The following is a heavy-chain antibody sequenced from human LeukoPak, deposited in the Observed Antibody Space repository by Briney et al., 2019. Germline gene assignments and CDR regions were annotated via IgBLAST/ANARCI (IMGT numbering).Heavy chain of an antibody. J-gene: IGHJ4*02. V-gene: IGHV3-30-3*01. CDR1: GFTFSSYA. CDR2: ISYDGSNK. D-gene: IGHD3/OR15-3a*01. Sequence: GGSLRLSCAASGFTFSSYAMHWVRQAPGKGLEWVAVISYDGSNKYYADSVKGRFTISRDNSKNTLYLQMNSLRAEDTAVYYCARERTGFDYWGQGTLDTVSS. CDR3: ARERTGFDY.